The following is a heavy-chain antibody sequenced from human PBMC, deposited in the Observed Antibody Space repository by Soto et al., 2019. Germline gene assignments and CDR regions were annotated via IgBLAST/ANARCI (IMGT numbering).Heavy chain of an antibody. D-gene: IGHD1-7*01. CDR3: AKCIQVNWNYDAFHI. CDR2: ITTRGAT. V-gene: IGHV3-23*01. Sequence: VKLLESGGGLVQPGGSLRLSCAASGFTFSSYSMSWVRQAPGKWLEWVSHITTRGATYYADSVKGRFTISRDSSSNTLYLQMNSMRVEDTALYYCAKCIQVNWNYDAFHIWGQGTMVTVAS. J-gene: IGHJ3*02. CDR1: GFTFSSYS.